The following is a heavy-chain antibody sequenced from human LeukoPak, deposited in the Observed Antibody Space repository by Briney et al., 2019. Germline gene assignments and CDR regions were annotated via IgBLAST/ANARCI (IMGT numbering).Heavy chain of an antibody. V-gene: IGHV3-21*01. Sequence: PGGSLRHSCAASGFTFSSYSMNWVRQAPGKGLEWVSSISSSSSYIYYADSVKGRFTISRDNAKNSLYLQMNSLRAEDTAVYYCAKVRGSYYRGYFQHWGQGTLVTVSS. J-gene: IGHJ1*01. CDR3: AKVRGSYYRGYFQH. D-gene: IGHD1-26*01. CDR1: GFTFSSYS. CDR2: ISSSSSYI.